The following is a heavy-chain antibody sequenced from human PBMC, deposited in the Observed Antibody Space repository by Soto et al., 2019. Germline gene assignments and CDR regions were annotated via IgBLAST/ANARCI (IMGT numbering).Heavy chain of an antibody. CDR2: IIPILGIA. J-gene: IGHJ6*03. V-gene: IGHV1-69*02. CDR1: GGTFSSYT. D-gene: IGHD3-16*01. CDR3: ARASTSSYYYYYYMDV. Sequence: QVQLVQSGAEVKKPGSSVKVSCKASGGTFSSYTISWVRQAPGQGLEWMGRIIPILGIANYAQKFQARVTITADKSTSTAYMELSSLRSEDTAVYYCARASTSSYYYYYYMDVWGKGTTVTVSS.